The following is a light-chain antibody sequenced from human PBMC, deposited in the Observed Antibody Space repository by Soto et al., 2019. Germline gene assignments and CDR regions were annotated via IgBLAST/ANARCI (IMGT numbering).Light chain of an antibody. CDR1: QSISSNF. CDR2: GAS. Sequence: EIVLTQSPGTLSLSPGEGATLSCRASQSISSNFLAWYQQKRGQAPRLLIHGASNRATGIPDRFSGSGSGTEFTLTISNLQPGDFATYYCQHYNTYPWTFGQGTKVDIK. V-gene: IGKV3-20*01. CDR3: QHYNTYPWT. J-gene: IGKJ1*01.